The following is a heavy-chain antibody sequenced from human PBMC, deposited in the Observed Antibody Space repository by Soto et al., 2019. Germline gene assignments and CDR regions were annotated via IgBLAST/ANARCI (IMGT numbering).Heavy chain of an antibody. CDR2: ISYDGSDQ. CDR1: GLTFSTYG. D-gene: IGHD6-19*01. CDR3: AKEHSGLYSRHYFDA. V-gene: IGHV3-30*18. Sequence: QVQLVESGGGVVQPGRSPRLFCAASGLTFSTYGMHWVRQAPGKGLEWVAAISYDGSDQDYAEAVKGRFTISRDNSKNTLDLQMNSLSVEDTAVYYCAKEHSGLYSRHYFDAWGQGTLVTVSS. J-gene: IGHJ4*02.